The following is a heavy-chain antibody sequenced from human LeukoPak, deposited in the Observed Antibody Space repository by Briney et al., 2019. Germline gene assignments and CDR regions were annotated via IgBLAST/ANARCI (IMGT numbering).Heavy chain of an antibody. Sequence: GESLKISCKGSGYNFTNFWIGWVRQMSGKGLEWMGIIYPGDSDTKYSPSFQGQVTISADKSISTAYLQWSSLRASDTAMYYCARLGSNGNSLYYFDYWGQGTLVTVSS. CDR1: GYNFTNFW. V-gene: IGHV5-51*01. J-gene: IGHJ4*02. CDR3: ARLGSNGNSLYYFDY. D-gene: IGHD4-23*01. CDR2: IYPGDSDT.